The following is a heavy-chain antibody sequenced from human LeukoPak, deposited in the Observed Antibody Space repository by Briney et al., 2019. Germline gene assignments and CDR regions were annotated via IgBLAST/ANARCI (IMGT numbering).Heavy chain of an antibody. CDR3: ARVNCSSWYGPYYYYYMDV. Sequence: SETLSLTCTVSGGSISSYNWGWIRQPAGKGLEWIGRIYTSGSTNYNPSLKSRVTMSVDTSKNQFSLKLSSVTAADTAVYYCARVNCSSWYGPYYYYYMDVWGKGTTVTVSS. J-gene: IGHJ6*03. V-gene: IGHV4-4*07. CDR2: IYTSGST. D-gene: IGHD6-13*01. CDR1: GGSISSYN.